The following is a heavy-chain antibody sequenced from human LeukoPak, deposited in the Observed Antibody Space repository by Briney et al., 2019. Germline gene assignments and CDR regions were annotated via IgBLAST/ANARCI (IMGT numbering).Heavy chain of an antibody. CDR2: ISSNGGST. CDR3: ARSPTSGYSYVYFDY. CDR1: GFTFSSYA. V-gene: IGHV3-64*01. Sequence: GGSLRLSCAASGFTFSSYAMHWVRQAPGKGLEYVSAISSNGGSTYYANSVKGRFTISRDNSENTLYLQMGSLRAEDMAVYYCARSPTSGYSYVYFDYWGQGTLVTVSS. D-gene: IGHD5-18*01. J-gene: IGHJ4*02.